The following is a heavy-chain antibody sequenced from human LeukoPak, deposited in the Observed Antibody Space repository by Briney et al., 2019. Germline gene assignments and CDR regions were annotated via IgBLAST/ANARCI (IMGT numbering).Heavy chain of an antibody. V-gene: IGHV3-7*01. CDR2: ITPAGSEK. Sequence: GGSLRLSCAASRFTFSTNWMGWVRQAPGKGPEWVASITPAGSEKYYANSMKGRFTISRDNAKNSLFLQMNSLRAEDTAVYYCARDRVEADYGDYGAFDIWGQGTMVTVSS. CDR3: ARDRVEADYGDYGAFDI. J-gene: IGHJ3*02. CDR1: RFTFSTNW. D-gene: IGHD4-17*01.